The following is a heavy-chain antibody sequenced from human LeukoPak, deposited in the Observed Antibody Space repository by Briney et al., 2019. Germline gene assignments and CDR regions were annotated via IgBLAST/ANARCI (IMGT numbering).Heavy chain of an antibody. V-gene: IGHV3-74*01. CDR3: VSFYETY. CDR1: GFTFSSYG. D-gene: IGHD2-2*01. J-gene: IGHJ4*02. Sequence: GGSLRLSCAASGFTFSSYGMQWVRQAPGKGLVWVSHINGDGSWTTYADSVKGRFTISKDNAKNTVYLQMNNLRAEDTAVYYCVSFYETYWGRGTLVTVSS. CDR2: INGDGSWT.